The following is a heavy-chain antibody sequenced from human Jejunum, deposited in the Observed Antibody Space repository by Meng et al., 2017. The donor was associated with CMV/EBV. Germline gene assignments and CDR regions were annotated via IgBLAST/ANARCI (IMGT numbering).Heavy chain of an antibody. D-gene: IGHD6-19*01. V-gene: IGHV1-2*02. CDR2: INPHSGST. CDR3: AREQWLVYYFDY. Sequence: KASGYSFTGYNVHWVRQAPGQGLEWMGYINPHSGSTSYAQQFQGRVTMTRDTSISAAYMELSSLRYDDTAVYFCAREQWLVYYFDYWGQGTLVTVSS. J-gene: IGHJ4*02. CDR1: GYSFTGYN.